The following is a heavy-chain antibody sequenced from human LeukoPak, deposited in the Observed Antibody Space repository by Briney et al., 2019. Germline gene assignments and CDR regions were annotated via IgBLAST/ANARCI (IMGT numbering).Heavy chain of an antibody. CDR3: SRGFGGDLLGYYFDS. D-gene: IGHD3-10*01. CDR1: GFTLSNSY. V-gene: IGHV3-53*01. J-gene: IGHJ4*01. CDR2: ISGGGMT. Sequence: GGSLRLSSVASGFTLSNSYMTWVRQTPGKGLEWVAFISGGGMTLYADSVKGRFTISRDYSKDTLHLQMNSLRVTYTAVYYCSRGFGGDLLGYYFDSWGQGTQVTVSS.